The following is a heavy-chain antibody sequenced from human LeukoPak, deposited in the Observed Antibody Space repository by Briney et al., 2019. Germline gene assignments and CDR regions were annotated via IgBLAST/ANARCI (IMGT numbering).Heavy chain of an antibody. CDR3: ARDSSGPAF. V-gene: IGHV3-53*01. J-gene: IGHJ4*02. CDR2: IYSGGGT. Sequence: GGSLRLSCAASGFSVSNSYMSWVRQAPGKGLDWVSVIYSGGGTFHSDSVKGRFTVSGDYSKNTLYLQMNNLRANDTAVYYCARDSSGPAFWGQGTLVTVSS. D-gene: IGHD3-22*01. CDR1: GFSVSNSY.